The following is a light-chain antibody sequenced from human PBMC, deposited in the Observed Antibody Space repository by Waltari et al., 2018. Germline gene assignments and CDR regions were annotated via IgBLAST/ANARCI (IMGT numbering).Light chain of an antibody. V-gene: IGKV3-15*01. CDR2: AAS. Sequence: EIVMTQSPATLSASPGERVTLSCRASHPIGTNLAWYQQSPGQTPRLVIYAASTRAPGIPARFSGSGLATEFTLTIDSLQSEDFAVYYCQQYNNWPPYTIGQGTNLEI. CDR3: QQYNNWPPYT. J-gene: IGKJ2*01. CDR1: HPIGTN.